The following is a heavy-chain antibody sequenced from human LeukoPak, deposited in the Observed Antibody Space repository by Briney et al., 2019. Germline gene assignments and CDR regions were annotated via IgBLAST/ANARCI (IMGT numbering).Heavy chain of an antibody. Sequence: GGSLRLSCAASGFTFSSYAMTWVRQAPGKGLEWVSTSDRGGSTYYADSVTGRFTISRDNSKNTLYLQMNSLRAEDTAVYYCAKDRSGSTHCGQGSVVTVSS. V-gene: IGHV3-23*01. D-gene: IGHD1-26*01. J-gene: IGHJ4*02. CDR3: AKDRSGSTH. CDR2: SDRGGST. CDR1: GFTFSSYA.